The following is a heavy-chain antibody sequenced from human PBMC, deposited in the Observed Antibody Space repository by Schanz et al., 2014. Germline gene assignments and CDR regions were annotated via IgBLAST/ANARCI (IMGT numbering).Heavy chain of an antibody. V-gene: IGHV4-31*03. CDR1: GGSVNSGVYY. CDR3: ARVRVGDGYLFEY. D-gene: IGHD5-12*01. Sequence: QVQLQESGPGLVKPSQTLSLTCTVSGGSVNSGVYYWNWIRQHPGKGLEWIGYIYYSGNTYYNPPLRGRVSMSLDTSKNQFSLKLGSVSAADTAVYYCARVRVGDGYLFEYWGQGTLVTVSS. CDR2: IYYSGNT. J-gene: IGHJ4*02.